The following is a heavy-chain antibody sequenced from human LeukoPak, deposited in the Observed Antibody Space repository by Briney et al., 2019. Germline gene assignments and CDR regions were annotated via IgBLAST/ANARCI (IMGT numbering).Heavy chain of an antibody. CDR3: ARCLVLLWFGESPPPLYYFAY. D-gene: IGHD3-10*01. CDR1: GGSISSGRNC. J-gene: IGHJ4*02. V-gene: IGHV4-61*09. Sequence: SETLSLTCTVPGGSISSGRNCWSWIRQPAGKGLEWIGHIHSNGNTNYSPYLKRRVTISVDTSKNQFSLKLSSVTAADTAVYYCARCLVLLWFGESPPPLYYFAYWGQGTLVTVSS. CDR2: IHSNGNT.